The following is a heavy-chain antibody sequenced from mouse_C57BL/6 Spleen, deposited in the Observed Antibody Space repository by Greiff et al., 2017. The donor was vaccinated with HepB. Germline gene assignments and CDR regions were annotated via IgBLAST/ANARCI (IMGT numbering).Heavy chain of an antibody. D-gene: IGHD1-1*01. V-gene: IGHV1-50*01. CDR1: GYTFTSYW. J-gene: IGHJ2*01. CDR3: ARYGTVVARDY. CDR2: IDPSDSYT. Sequence: VQLQQPGAELVKPGASVKLSCKASGYTFTSYWMQWVKQRPGQGLEWIGEIDPSDSYTNYNQKFKGKATLTVDTSSSTAYMQLSSLTSEDSAVYYCARYGTVVARDYWGQGTTLTVSS.